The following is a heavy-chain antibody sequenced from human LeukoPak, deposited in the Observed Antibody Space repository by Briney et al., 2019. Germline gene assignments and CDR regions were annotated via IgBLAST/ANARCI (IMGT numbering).Heavy chain of an antibody. Sequence: GGSLRLSCAASGFTFSSYAMHWVRQAPGKGLEWVAVISYDGSNKYYADSVKGRFTISRDNSKSTLYLQMNSLRAEDTAVYYCAREYRVYYDSSGYFLGYYYYGMDVWGQGTTVTVSS. J-gene: IGHJ6*02. V-gene: IGHV3-30-3*01. CDR1: GFTFSSYA. CDR2: ISYDGSNK. CDR3: AREYRVYYDSSGYFLGYYYYGMDV. D-gene: IGHD3-22*01.